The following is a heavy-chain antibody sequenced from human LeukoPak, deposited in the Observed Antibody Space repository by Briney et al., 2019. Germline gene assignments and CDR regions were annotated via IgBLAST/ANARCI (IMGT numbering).Heavy chain of an antibody. J-gene: IGHJ4*02. CDR2: INHSGST. Sequence: SETLSLTCAVYGGSFSGYYWSWIRQPPGKGLEWIGEINHSGSTNYNPSLKSRVTISVDRSKNQFSLKLSSVTAADTAVYYRARVSWWELHYWGQGTLVTVSS. D-gene: IGHD1-26*01. CDR1: GGSFSGYY. CDR3: ARVSWWELHY. V-gene: IGHV4-34*01.